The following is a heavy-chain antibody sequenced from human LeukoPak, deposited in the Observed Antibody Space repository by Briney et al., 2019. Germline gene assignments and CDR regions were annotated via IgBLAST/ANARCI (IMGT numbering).Heavy chain of an antibody. CDR1: GGSISSSIYY. CDR3: ARQEQQLIYNWFDP. V-gene: IGHV4-39*07. Sequence: PSETLSLTCTVSGGSISSSIYYWGWIRQPPGKGLEWIGSIFHNGNTYYNSSLKSRVTISVDTSKNQFSLKLSSVTAADTAVYYCARQEQQLIYNWFDPWGQGTLVTVSS. D-gene: IGHD6-13*01. CDR2: IFHNGNT. J-gene: IGHJ5*02.